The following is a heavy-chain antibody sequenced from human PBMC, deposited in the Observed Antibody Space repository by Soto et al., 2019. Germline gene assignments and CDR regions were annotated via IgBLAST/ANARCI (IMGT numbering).Heavy chain of an antibody. CDR3: ARDAESSTDSSGHKEDSDY. CDR2: INPSGGST. J-gene: IGHJ4*02. Sequence: ASVKVSCKASGYTFTSYYMHWVRQAPGQGLEWMGIINPSGGSTSYAQKFQGRVTMTRDTSTGTVYMELSSLRSEDTAVYYCARDAESSTDSSGHKEDSDYWGQGTLVTVSS. D-gene: IGHD6-19*01. CDR1: GYTFTSYY. V-gene: IGHV1-46*03.